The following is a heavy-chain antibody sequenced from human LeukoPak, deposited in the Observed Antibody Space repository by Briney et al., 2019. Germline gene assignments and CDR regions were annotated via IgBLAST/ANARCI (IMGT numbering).Heavy chain of an antibody. J-gene: IGHJ4*02. D-gene: IGHD3-22*01. CDR3: ARLVGDSSGYYDYFDY. Sequence: GESLKISCKGSGYSFTNYWIGWVRQMPGEGLEWMGIIYPGDSDTRYSPSFQGQVTISADESISTAYLQWSSLKASDTAMYYCARLVGDSSGYYDYFDYWGQGTLVTVSS. CDR1: GYSFTNYW. V-gene: IGHV5-51*01. CDR2: IYPGDSDT.